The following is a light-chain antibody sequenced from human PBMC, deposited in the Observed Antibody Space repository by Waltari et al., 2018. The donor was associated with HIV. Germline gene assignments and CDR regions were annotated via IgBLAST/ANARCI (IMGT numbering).Light chain of an antibody. J-gene: IGLJ1*01. V-gene: IGLV2-14*01. CDR2: EVS. CDR3: SSYTSSSTLV. Sequence: QSALTQPASVSGSPGQSITISCTGTSSDVGGYNYVSWYQQHPGKAPKLMISEVSNRPSGVSNRFSGSESGNTASLTISVLQADDEADYYCSSYTSSSTLVFGTGTKVTVL. CDR1: SSDVGGYNY.